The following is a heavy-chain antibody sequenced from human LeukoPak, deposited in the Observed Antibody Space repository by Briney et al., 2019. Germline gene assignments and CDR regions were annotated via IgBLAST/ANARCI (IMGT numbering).Heavy chain of an antibody. CDR1: GFTFSSYA. D-gene: IGHD3-10*01. Sequence: GSLRLSCAASGFTFSSYAMHWVRQAPGKGLEWVAVISYDGSNKYYADSVKGRFTISRDNSKNTLYLQMNSLRAEDTAVYYCARDFRSYYYGSGSSQPWGQGTMVTVSS. V-gene: IGHV3-30*04. J-gene: IGHJ3*01. CDR2: ISYDGSNK. CDR3: ARDFRSYYYGSGSSQP.